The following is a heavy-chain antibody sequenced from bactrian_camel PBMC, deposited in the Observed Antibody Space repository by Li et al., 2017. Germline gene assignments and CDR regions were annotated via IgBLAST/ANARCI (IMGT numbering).Heavy chain of an antibody. CDR1: VSHYSTLC. CDR3: AADFLLNQWEGGHFGTY. V-gene: IGHV3S53*01. Sequence: VQLVESGGGSVQAGGSLRLSCLASVSHYSTLCMGWFRQIPDKEREGIAGIESDGSTSYADSVKGRFTISKDNAKNTLYLRMNSLKPEDTAMYYCAADFLLNQWEGGHFGTYWGQGTQVTVS. CDR2: IESDGST. J-gene: IGHJ4*01. D-gene: IGHD3*01.